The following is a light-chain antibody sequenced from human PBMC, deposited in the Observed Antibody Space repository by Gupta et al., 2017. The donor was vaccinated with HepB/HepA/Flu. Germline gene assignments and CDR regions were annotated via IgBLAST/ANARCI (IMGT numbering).Light chain of an antibody. CDR3: QHRTCWPPGVT. Sequence: VLTQSPVTMSLSPGERATPSGRASQTIVNYLAWYQQKPGQPPRLLIYDASNRATGIPARFSGSGSGTDFTLTISSLESEDFAVYYCQHRTCWPPGVTFGGGTKVEIK. J-gene: IGKJ4*01. V-gene: IGKV3-11*01. CDR2: DAS. CDR1: QTIVNY.